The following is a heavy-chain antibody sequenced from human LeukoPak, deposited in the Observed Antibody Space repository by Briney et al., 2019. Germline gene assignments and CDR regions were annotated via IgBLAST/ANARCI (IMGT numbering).Heavy chain of an antibody. CDR1: GFTVSSNY. D-gene: IGHD2-15*01. Sequence: GGSLRLSCAASGFTVSSNYMNWVRQAPGKELEWVSVIYSGGSTYYADSVKGRFTISRHNSKNTLYLQMNTLRVEDTAVYYCARAYIEGHWFDPWGQGTLVTVSS. J-gene: IGHJ5*02. CDR3: ARAYIEGHWFDP. V-gene: IGHV3-53*04. CDR2: IYSGGST.